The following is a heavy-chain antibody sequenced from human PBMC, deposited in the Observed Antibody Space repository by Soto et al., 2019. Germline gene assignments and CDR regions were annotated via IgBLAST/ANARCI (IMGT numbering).Heavy chain of an antibody. CDR3: AKWIGVGSTPHDAFDI. D-gene: IGHD1-26*01. CDR2: ISYDGSNN. J-gene: IGHJ2*01. V-gene: IGHV3-30*18. CDR1: GFTFSSYG. Sequence: QVQLVESGGGVVQPGRSLRLSCAASGFTFSSYGMHWVRQAPGKGLEWVAVISYDGSNNYYADSVKGRFTISRDNSKNTLYLQMNSLTAEDTAVYYCAKWIGVGSTPHDAFDIWGHGTLVTVSS.